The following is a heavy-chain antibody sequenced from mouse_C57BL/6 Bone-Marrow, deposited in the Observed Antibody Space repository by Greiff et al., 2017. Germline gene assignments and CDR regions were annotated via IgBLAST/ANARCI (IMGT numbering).Heavy chain of an antibody. J-gene: IGHJ4*01. V-gene: IGHV1-22*01. CDR1: GYTFTDYN. Sequence: EVQLQQSGPELVKPGASVKMSCKASGYTFTDYNMHWVKQSHGKSLEWIGYINPNNGGTSYNQKFKGKATLTVNKAASTAYMELRSLTSEDSAVYDCANALLWSRRYYYAMDYWGQGTSVTVSS. CDR3: ANALLWSRRYYYAMDY. CDR2: INPNNGGT. D-gene: IGHD2-2*01.